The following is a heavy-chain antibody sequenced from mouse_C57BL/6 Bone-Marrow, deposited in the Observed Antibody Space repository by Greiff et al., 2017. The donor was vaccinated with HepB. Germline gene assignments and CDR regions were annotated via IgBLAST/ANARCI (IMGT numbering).Heavy chain of an antibody. D-gene: IGHD4-1*01. CDR2: ISYDGSN. CDR1: GYSITSGYY. V-gene: IGHV3-6*01. J-gene: IGHJ4*01. CDR3: ARPLGRGAMDY. Sequence: EVKLQESGPGLVKPSQSLSLTCSVTGYSITSGYYWNWIRQFPGNKLEWMGYISYDGSNNYNPSLKNRISITRDTSKNQFFLKLNSVTTEDTATYYCARPLGRGAMDYWGQGTSVTVSS.